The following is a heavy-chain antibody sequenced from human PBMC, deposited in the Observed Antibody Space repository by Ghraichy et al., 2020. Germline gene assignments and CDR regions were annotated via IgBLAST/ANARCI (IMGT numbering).Heavy chain of an antibody. Sequence: SETLSLTCTVSGGSITSNIYYWGWIRQPPGKGLEWIGSIHYSGSTYYAPSLESRVTISVDTSNNQFSLKLSSVTAADTAVYYCEGQYCSSTSCYGGLVDYYGMDVWGQGTTVTVSS. J-gene: IGHJ6*02. CDR2: IHYSGST. D-gene: IGHD2-2*01. V-gene: IGHV4-39*01. CDR1: GGSITSNIYY. CDR3: EGQYCSSTSCYGGLVDYYGMDV.